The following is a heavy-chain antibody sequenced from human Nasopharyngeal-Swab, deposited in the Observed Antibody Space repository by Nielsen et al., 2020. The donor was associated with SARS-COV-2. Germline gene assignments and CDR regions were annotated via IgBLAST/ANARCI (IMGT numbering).Heavy chain of an antibody. Sequence: ASVKVSCKASGYTFTDYHLHWIRQAAGHGLEWLGWINANSGVTNYAHKFKGRLTVTRDTSMNTAYMDLSTLRSDDTAVYYCAREPDMVRGITLFDYWGQGTLVTVSS. J-gene: IGHJ4*02. D-gene: IGHD3-10*01. CDR1: GYTFTDYH. CDR2: INANSGVT. CDR3: AREPDMVRGITLFDY. V-gene: IGHV1-2*07.